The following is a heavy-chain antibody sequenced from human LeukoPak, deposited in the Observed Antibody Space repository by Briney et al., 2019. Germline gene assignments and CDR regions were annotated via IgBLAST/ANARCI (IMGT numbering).Heavy chain of an antibody. CDR1: GGSFSGYY. V-gene: IGHV4-34*01. J-gene: IGHJ6*03. CDR3: ARHGRDAYYYYYYMDV. D-gene: IGHD1-1*01. Sequence: SETLSLTCAAYGGSFSGYYWNWIRQPPGKGLEWIGIIHYSGSTYYNPSLKSRVTISVDTSKNQFSLKLSSVTAADTAVYYCARHGRDAYYYYYYMDVWGKGTTVTVSS. CDR2: IHYSGST.